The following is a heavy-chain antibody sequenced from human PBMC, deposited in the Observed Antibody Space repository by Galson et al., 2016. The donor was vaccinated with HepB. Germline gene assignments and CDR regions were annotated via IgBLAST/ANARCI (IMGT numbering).Heavy chain of an antibody. CDR2: IYYSGRT. CDR3: ASGYSSGWYYFDS. V-gene: IGHV4-59*01. D-gene: IGHD6-19*01. CDR1: GGSFSSYY. Sequence: LSLTCSVSGGSFSSYYLSWIRQPPGKGPEWIGYIYYSGRTNYNPSLKSRVTISVDTSRNQFYLKLSSVTAADTAVYFRASGYSSGWYYFDSWGQGTLVTVSS. J-gene: IGHJ4*02.